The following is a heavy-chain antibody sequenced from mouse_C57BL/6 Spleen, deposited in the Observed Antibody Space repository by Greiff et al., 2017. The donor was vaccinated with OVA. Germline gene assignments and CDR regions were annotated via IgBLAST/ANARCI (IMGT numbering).Heavy chain of an antibody. V-gene: IGHV5-17*01. D-gene: IGHD1-1*01. CDR2: ISSGSSTI. Sequence: EVKLMESGGGLVKPGGSLKLSCAASGFTFSDYGMHWVRQAPEKGLEWVAYISSGSSTIYYADKVKGRFTISRDNAKNTLFLQMTSLRSEDTAMYYCARQGDYYGSILWYFDVWGTGTTVTVSS. J-gene: IGHJ1*03. CDR3: ARQGDYYGSILWYFDV. CDR1: GFTFSDYG.